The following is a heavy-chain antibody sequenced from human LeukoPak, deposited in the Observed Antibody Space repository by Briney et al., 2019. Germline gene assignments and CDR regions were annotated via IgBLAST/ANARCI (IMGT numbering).Heavy chain of an antibody. V-gene: IGHV3-53*01. Sequence: GGSLRLSCAASGFTVSSNYMSWVRPAPGKGLEWVSVIYSGGSTYYADSVKGRFTISRDNSKNTLYLQMNSLRAEDTAVYYCARDSRGYSYGFDYWGQGTLVTVSS. D-gene: IGHD5-18*01. J-gene: IGHJ4*02. CDR2: IYSGGST. CDR3: ARDSRGYSYGFDY. CDR1: GFTVSSNY.